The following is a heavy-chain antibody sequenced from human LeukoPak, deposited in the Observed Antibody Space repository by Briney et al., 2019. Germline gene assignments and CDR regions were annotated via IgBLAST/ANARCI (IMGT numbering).Heavy chain of an antibody. J-gene: IGHJ6*03. D-gene: IGHD3-10*01. V-gene: IGHV1-18*01. CDR3: ATGPPVSAYGSGRSGSYYYYMDV. CDR2: ISAYNGNT. CDR1: GYTFTSYG. Sequence: ASVKVSCKASGYTFTSYGISWVRQAPGQGREWMGWISAYNGNTNYAQKLQGRVTMTEDTSTDTAYMELSSLRSEDTAVYYCATGPPVSAYGSGRSGSYYYYMDVRGKGTTVTVSS.